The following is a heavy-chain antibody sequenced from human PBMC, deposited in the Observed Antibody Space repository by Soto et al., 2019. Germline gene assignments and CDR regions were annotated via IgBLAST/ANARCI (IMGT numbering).Heavy chain of an antibody. CDR3: AREDKPGGYTPPGTSGFDS. V-gene: IGHV1-69*12. D-gene: IGHD5-12*01. CDR1: GGTFSTYA. CDR2: IIPIYGTA. Sequence: QVHLVQAGAEVKKPGSSVKVSCKASGGTFSTYAISWVLQAPGQGLEWMGGIIPIYGTANYAQKFQGRLTMTADESTSTVYTELSSLRSDDTAVYYCAREDKPGGYTPPGTSGFDSWGQATLVTVSS. J-gene: IGHJ4*02.